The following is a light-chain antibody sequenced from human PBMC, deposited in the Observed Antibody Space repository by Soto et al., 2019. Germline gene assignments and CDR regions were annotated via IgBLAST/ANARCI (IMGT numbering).Light chain of an antibody. J-gene: IGLJ1*01. V-gene: IGLV2-14*01. CDR1: SSDFDDYKY. CDR2: GVS. CDR3: QSYDSSLSGV. Sequence: QSVLTQPASVSGSPGQSITISCTGLSSDFDDYKYVSWYQQHPGTAPKLIIYGVSNRPSGVPNRFSGSKSGTSASLAITGLQAEDEADYYCQSYDSSLSGVFGTGTKVTVL.